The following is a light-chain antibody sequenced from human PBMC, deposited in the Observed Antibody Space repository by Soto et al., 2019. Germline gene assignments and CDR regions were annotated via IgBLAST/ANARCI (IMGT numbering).Light chain of an antibody. Sequence: QSVLTQPASVSGSPGQSITISCTGTSSDVGAYNFVSWYQQFPGKAPKLMIYEVSNRPSGVSDRFSGSKSGNTASLIISGLRPEDEADYYCSSQTASATVLFGAGTKLTVL. V-gene: IGLV2-14*01. CDR3: SSQTASATVL. CDR2: EVS. J-gene: IGLJ2*01. CDR1: SSDVGAYNF.